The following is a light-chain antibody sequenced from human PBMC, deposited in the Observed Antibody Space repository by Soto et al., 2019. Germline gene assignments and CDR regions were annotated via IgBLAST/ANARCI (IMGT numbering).Light chain of an antibody. J-gene: IGLJ3*02. V-gene: IGLV2-14*01. Sequence: QSVLTQPASVSGSPGQSITISCTGTSSDVGGYNYVSWYQQHPGKAPKLMIYEVSNRPSGVSNRFSGSKSGNTASLTISGLPAEDEVDYYCSSYTSSSTRVFGGGTKLTVL. CDR2: EVS. CDR3: SSYTSSSTRV. CDR1: SSDVGGYNY.